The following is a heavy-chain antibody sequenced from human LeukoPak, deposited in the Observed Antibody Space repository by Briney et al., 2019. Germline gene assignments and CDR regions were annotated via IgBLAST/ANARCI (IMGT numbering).Heavy chain of an antibody. D-gene: IGHD6-19*01. CDR1: GYSFTSYW. J-gene: IGHJ3*02. CDR3: ARPIRRGGRYDAFDI. CDR2: IYPGDSDT. Sequence: GESLKISCKGSGYSFTSYWIGWVRQMPGKGLEWMGIIYPGDSDTRYSPSFQGQVTISADKSISTAYLQRSSLKASDTAMYYCARPIRRGGRYDAFDIWGQGTMVTVSS. V-gene: IGHV5-51*01.